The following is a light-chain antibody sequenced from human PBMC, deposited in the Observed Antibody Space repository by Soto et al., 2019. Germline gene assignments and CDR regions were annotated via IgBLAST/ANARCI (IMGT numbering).Light chain of an antibody. CDR2: DAS. V-gene: IGKV3-11*01. CDR1: QSVSSY. CDR3: QQRSNWPIT. J-gene: IGKJ5*01. Sequence: IVVTQAPATLSVSPGERPTLSCRASQSVSSYLAWYQQKPGQAPRLLIYDASNRATGIPARFSGSGSGTDFTLTISSLEPEDFAVYYCQQRSNWPITLGQGTGLEI.